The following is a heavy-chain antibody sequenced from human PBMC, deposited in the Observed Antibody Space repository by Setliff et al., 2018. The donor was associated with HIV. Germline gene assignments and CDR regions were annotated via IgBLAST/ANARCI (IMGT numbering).Heavy chain of an antibody. J-gene: IGHJ5*02. Sequence: PGGSLRLSCEASGFTFSSHWMHWVRQAPGKGLVHVSRINTKGRGITYADSVKGRFTISRDNAKNTVYLQMNSLRAEDTAVYYCASSGSGSYINWFGPWGQGTLVTVSS. D-gene: IGHD3-10*01. V-gene: IGHV3-74*01. CDR1: GFTFSSHW. CDR2: INTKGRGI. CDR3: ASSGSGSYINWFGP.